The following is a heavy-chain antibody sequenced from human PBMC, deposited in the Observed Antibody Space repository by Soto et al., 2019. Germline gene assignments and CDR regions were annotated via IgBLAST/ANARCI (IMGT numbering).Heavy chain of an antibody. V-gene: IGHV1-18*01. CDR2: ISAYNGNT. CDR1: GYTFTSYG. J-gene: IGHJ6*04. CDR3: ASGYYDFWSGYATTPPLDV. Sequence: ASVKVSCKASGYTFTSYGISWVRQAPGQGLEWMGWISAYNGNTNYAQKLQGGVTMTTDTSTSTAYMELRSLRSDDTAVYYCASGYYDFWSGYATTPPLDVWGKGTTVTVSS. D-gene: IGHD3-3*01.